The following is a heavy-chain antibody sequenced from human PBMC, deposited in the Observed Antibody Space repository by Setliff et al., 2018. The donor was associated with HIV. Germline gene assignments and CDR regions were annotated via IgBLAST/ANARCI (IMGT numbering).Heavy chain of an antibody. D-gene: IGHD5-12*01. J-gene: IGHJ4*02. CDR1: GYTFTAYY. CDR3: ARGKTWLRFLDY. V-gene: IGHV1-2*02. Sequence: PSVKVSCKTSGYTFTAYYMHWVRQAPGQGLEWMGWINTHSGYTNYAQNIQGRVTVTMDTSTSTAYMELRSLKSDDTAVYYCARGKTWLRFLDYWGQGTLVTVSS. CDR2: INTHSGYT.